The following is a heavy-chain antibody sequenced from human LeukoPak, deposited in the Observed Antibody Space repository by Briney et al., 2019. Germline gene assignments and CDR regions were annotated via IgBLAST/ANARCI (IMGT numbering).Heavy chain of an antibody. D-gene: IGHD2-21*02. CDR2: IYPGDSDT. CDR1: GYSFTSYW. V-gene: IGHV5-51*01. CDR3: ARQLAYCGGDCYSVDLDLKMQRDAFDI. J-gene: IGHJ3*02. Sequence: GESLKISCKGSGYSFTSYWIGWVRQVPGKGLEWMGIIYPGDSDTRYSPSFQGQVTISADKSISTAYLQWSSLKASDTAMYYCARQLAYCGGDCYSVDLDLKMQRDAFDIWGQGTMVTVSS.